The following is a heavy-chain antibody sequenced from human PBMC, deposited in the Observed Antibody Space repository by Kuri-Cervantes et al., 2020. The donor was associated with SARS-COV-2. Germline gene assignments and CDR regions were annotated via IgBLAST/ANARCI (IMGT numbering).Heavy chain of an antibody. J-gene: IGHJ6*02. D-gene: IGHD2-21*02. CDR1: GGSISSGDYY. Sequence: SETLSLTCTVSGGSISSGDYYWSWIRQPPGKGLEWIGYIYYSGSTHYNPSLKSRVTISVDTSKNQFSLKLSSVTAADTAVYYCARDPSVTFGMDVWGQGTTVTVSS. CDR3: ARDPSVTFGMDV. V-gene: IGHV4-30-4*01. CDR2: IYYSGST.